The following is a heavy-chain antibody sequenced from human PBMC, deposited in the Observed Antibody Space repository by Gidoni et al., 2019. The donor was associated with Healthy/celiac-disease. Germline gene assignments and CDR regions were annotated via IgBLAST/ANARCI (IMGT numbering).Heavy chain of an antibody. CDR1: GYTLTELS. CDR2: FDPEDGET. V-gene: IGHV1-24*01. D-gene: IGHD4-17*01. CDR3: AADRLRYGAPGS. Sequence: QVQLVQSGAEVKKPGASVKVSCQVSGYTLTELSMHWVRQAPGKGLEWMGGFDPEDGETIYAQKFQGRVTMTEETATDTAYMELSSLRSEDTAVYYCAADRLRYGAPGSWGQGTLVTVSS. J-gene: IGHJ4*02.